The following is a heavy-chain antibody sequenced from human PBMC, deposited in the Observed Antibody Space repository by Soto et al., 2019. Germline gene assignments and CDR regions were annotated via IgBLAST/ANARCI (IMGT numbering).Heavy chain of an antibody. V-gene: IGHV1-69*12. D-gene: IGHD6-6*01. Sequence: QVQLVQSGAEVKKPGSSVKVSCKASGGTFSSYAISWVRQAPGQGLEWMGGIIPIFGTANYAQKFQGRVTITADESTSTAYMELSSLISEDTAVYYGARVRGDSSSIILGYWGQGTLVTVS. CDR2: IIPIFGTA. J-gene: IGHJ4*02. CDR1: GGTFSSYA. CDR3: ARVRGDSSSIILGY.